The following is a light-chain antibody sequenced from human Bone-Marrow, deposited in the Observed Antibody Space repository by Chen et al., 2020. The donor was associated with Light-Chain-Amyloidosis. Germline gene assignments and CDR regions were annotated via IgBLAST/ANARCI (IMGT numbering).Light chain of an antibody. J-gene: IGKJ1*01. CDR1: QSISSW. CDR3: QQFINYS. CDR2: KAS. V-gene: IGKV1-5*03. Sequence: DIQMTQFPSTLSASVGDRVTITCRASQSISSWLAWYQQKPGKAPKLLIYKASTLESGVPSRFSGSGSGTDFTLTISGLQPDDFATYYCQQFINYSFGQGTKVEIK.